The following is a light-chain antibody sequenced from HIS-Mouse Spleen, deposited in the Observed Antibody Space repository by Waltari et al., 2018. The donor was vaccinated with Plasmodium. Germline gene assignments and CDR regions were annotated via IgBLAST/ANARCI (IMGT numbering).Light chain of an antibody. CDR3: AAWDDSLSGPWV. Sequence: QSVLTQPPSASGTPGQRVTISCSGSSSNIGSNYVYWYQQLPGTAPKLRIYRNNHRPEGVLAGFSGANSGTSASLAISGLRSEDEADYYCAAWDDSLSGPWVFGGGTKLTVL. J-gene: IGLJ3*02. V-gene: IGLV1-47*01. CDR2: RNN. CDR1: SSNIGSNY.